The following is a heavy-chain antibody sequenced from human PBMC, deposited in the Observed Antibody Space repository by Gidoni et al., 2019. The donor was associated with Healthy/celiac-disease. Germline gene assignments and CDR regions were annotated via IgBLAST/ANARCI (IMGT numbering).Heavy chain of an antibody. V-gene: IGHV3-23*01. CDR3: AKEYKVGQWLVTRWFDP. D-gene: IGHD6-19*01. J-gene: IGHJ5*02. CDR1: GFTFSSYA. CDR2: ISGSGGST. Sequence: EVQLLESGGGLVQPGGSLRLSCAASGFTFSSYAMSWVRQAPGKGLEWVSAISGSGGSTYYADSVKGRFTISRDNSKNTLYLQMNSLRAEDTAVYYCAKEYKVGQWLVTRWFDPWGQGTLVTVSS.